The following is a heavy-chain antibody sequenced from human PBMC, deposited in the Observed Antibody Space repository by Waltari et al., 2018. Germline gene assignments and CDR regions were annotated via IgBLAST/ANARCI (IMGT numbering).Heavy chain of an antibody. Sequence: QVQLVQSGAEVKKTGSSVKVSCTASGGTFSSYAIRWVRQAPGQGLEWMGGIIPIFGTANYAQKFQGRVTITADESTSTAYMELSSLRSEDTAVYYCASTVSGTLLYYGPPDYWGQGTLVTVSS. J-gene: IGHJ4*02. V-gene: IGHV1-69*12. CDR1: GGTFSSYA. D-gene: IGHD3-10*01. CDR2: IIPIFGTA. CDR3: ASTVSGTLLYYGPPDY.